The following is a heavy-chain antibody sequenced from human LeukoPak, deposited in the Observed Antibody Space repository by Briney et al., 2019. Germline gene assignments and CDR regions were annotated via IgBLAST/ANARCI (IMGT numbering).Heavy chain of an antibody. CDR3: ARELPDAIDI. V-gene: IGHV3-21*01. Sequence: GGSLRLSCAASGFTFSSYSMNWVRQAPGKGLEWVSSISSSSSYIYYADSVKGRFTVSRDNAKNSLYLQMNSLRAEDTAVYYCARELPDAIDIWGQGTMVTVSS. CDR1: GFTFSSYS. D-gene: IGHD5-18*01. CDR2: ISSSSSYI. J-gene: IGHJ3*02.